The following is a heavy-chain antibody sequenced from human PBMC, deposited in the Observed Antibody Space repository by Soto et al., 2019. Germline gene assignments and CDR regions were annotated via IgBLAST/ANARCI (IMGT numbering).Heavy chain of an antibody. J-gene: IGHJ6*02. CDR3: ASWFLGGYCSGGSCYGYGMDV. D-gene: IGHD2-15*01. CDR1: GYTFTSYG. Sequence: QVKLVQSGAEVKKPGASVKVSCKASGYTFTSYGISWVRQAPGQGLEWMGWISAYNGNTNYAQKLQGRVTMTTDTSTSTAYMDLRSLRSDDTAVYYCASWFLGGYCSGGSCYGYGMDVWGQGTTVTVSS. CDR2: ISAYNGNT. V-gene: IGHV1-18*01.